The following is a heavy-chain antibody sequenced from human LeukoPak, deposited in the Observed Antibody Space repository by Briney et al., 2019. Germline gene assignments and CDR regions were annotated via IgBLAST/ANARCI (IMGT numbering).Heavy chain of an antibody. CDR1: GFTFSRYW. J-gene: IGHJ1*01. CDR3: ARAPSEVGGYYPEYFRH. D-gene: IGHD3-22*01. V-gene: IGHV3-74*01. CDR2: IKSDGKA. Sequence: GGSLRLSCEASGFTFSRYWMHWVRQAPGKGLVWVSRIKSDGKANYADSVKGRFTISRDNAKNTVSLQMNSLRADDTGVYYCARAPSEVGGYYPEYFRHWGQGTLVTVSS.